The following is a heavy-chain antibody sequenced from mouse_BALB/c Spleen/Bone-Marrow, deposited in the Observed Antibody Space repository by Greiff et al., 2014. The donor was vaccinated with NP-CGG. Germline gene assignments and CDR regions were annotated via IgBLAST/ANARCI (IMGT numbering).Heavy chain of an antibody. J-gene: IGHJ2*01. CDR1: GYTFTSYT. CDR2: INPSSGYT. CDR3: AREWDYLGYVDY. V-gene: IGHV1-4*02. Sequence: LVESAAELARPGASVKMSCKASGYTFTSYTMFWLKQRPGQGLEWIGYINPSSGYTDYNQNLKHKTTLTADKSSSTAYMQLISLTSEDFAVYYCAREWDYLGYVDYWGQGTTLTVSS. D-gene: IGHD2-4*01.